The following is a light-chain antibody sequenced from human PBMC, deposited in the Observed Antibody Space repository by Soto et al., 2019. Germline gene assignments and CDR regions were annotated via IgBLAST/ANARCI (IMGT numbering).Light chain of an antibody. CDR2: EGN. CDR3: CSYAGSSPLYV. J-gene: IGLJ1*01. CDR1: SSHIGSSNL. V-gene: IGLV2-23*01. Sequence: QSSVSPPPPVSGSCGQSHTISCTTSSSHIGSSNLVSWYQHHSGKAPKLIIYEGNKRPSGVSNRFSGSKSGKTASLTISGLQAEDEGTYYCCSYAGSSPLYVFGTGTQLTVL.